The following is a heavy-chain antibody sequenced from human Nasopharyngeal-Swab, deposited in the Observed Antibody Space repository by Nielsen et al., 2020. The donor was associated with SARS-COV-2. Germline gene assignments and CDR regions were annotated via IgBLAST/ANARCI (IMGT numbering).Heavy chain of an antibody. Sequence: GGSLRLSCAASGFTFSSYAMHRVRQAPGKGLEWVAVISYDGSNKYYADSVKGRFTISRDNSKNTLYLQMNSLRAEDTAVYYCARNYYDSSDAFDIWGQGTMVTVSS. CDR1: GFTFSSYA. D-gene: IGHD3-22*01. J-gene: IGHJ3*02. CDR3: ARNYYDSSDAFDI. CDR2: ISYDGSNK. V-gene: IGHV3-30-3*01.